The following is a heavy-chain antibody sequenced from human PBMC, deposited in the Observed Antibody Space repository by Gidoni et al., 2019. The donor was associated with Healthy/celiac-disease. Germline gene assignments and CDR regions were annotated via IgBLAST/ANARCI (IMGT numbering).Heavy chain of an antibody. D-gene: IGHD6-19*01. CDR3: ARDPDSSGWYGFQH. CDR1: GFTVSSNY. V-gene: IGHV3-53*01. CDR2: IYSGGST. Sequence: EVQLVESGGGLIQPGGSLRLSCAASGFTVSSNYMSWVRQAPGKGLEWVSVIYSGGSTYPGDSVKGRFTISRDNSKNTLYLQMNSLRAEDTAVYYCARDPDSSGWYGFQHWGQGTLVTVSS. J-gene: IGHJ1*01.